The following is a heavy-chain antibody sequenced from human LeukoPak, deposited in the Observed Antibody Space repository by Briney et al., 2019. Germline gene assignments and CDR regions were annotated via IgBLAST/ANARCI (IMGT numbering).Heavy chain of an antibody. V-gene: IGHV3-23*01. CDR1: GFLFRAYA. Sequence: GGSLRLSCEASGFLFRAYATSWVRQAPGKGLEWLSTITITDGGAYYIDSVKGRFTMSRDNSKNTLYLQMNSLRAEDTAVYYCAREAWRPYLDYWGQGTPVTVSS. D-gene: IGHD3-3*01. J-gene: IGHJ4*02. CDR2: ITITDGGA. CDR3: AREAWRPYLDY.